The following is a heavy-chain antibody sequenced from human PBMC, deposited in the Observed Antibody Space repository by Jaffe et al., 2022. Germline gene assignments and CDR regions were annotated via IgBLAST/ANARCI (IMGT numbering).Heavy chain of an antibody. CDR3: ARGAPRWFGESLDAFDI. J-gene: IGHJ3*02. D-gene: IGHD3-10*01. CDR2: INHSGST. V-gene: IGHV4-34*01. CDR1: GGSFSGYY. Sequence: QVQLQQWGAGLLKPSETLSLTCAVYGGSFSGYYWSWIRQPPGKGLEWIGEINHSGSTNYNPSLKSRVTISVDTSKNQFSLKLSSVTAADTAVYYCARGAPRWFGESLDAFDIWGQGTMVTVSS.